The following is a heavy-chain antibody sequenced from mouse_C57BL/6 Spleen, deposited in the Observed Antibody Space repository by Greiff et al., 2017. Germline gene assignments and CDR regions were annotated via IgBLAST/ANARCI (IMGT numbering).Heavy chain of an antibody. CDR3: ARSELNSPWFAY. D-gene: IGHD1-3*01. V-gene: IGHV1-72*01. J-gene: IGHJ3*01. CDR2: LDPNSGGT. CDR1: GYTFTSYW. Sequence: VQLQQPGAELVKPGASVRLSCKASGYTFTSYWMHWVKQRPGRGLEWIGRLDPNSGGTKYNEKFKSQATLTVDKPSSTAYMQLSSLTSEDSAVXYCARSELNSPWFAYWGQGTLVTVSA.